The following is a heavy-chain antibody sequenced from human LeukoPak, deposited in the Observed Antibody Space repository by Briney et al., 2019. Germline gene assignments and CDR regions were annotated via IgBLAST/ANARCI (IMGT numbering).Heavy chain of an antibody. CDR1: GGSISSYY. Sequence: SETLPLTCTVSGGSISSYYWSWIRQPPGKGLEWIGCLYCSGSTNSNPSLKSRVTISVDTSKNQFSLKLSSVTAADTAVYYCTRDRSIAAADYWGQGTLVTVSS. J-gene: IGHJ4*02. D-gene: IGHD6-13*01. CDR3: TRDRSIAAADY. CDR2: LYCSGST. V-gene: IGHV4-59*01.